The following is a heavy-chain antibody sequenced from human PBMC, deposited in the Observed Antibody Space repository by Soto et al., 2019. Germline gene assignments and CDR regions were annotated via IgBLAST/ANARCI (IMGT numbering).Heavy chain of an antibody. D-gene: IGHD2-2*01. J-gene: IGHJ6*02. CDR2: ISYDGSNK. CDR3: ARDASSTIGYYYGMDV. V-gene: IGHV3-30-3*01. Sequence: GGSLRLSCAASGFTFSSYAMHWVRQAPGKGLEWVAVISYDGSNKYYADSVKGRFTISRDNSKNTLYLQMNSLRAEDTAVYYCARDASSTIGYYYGMDVWGQGTTVTVSS. CDR1: GFTFSSYA.